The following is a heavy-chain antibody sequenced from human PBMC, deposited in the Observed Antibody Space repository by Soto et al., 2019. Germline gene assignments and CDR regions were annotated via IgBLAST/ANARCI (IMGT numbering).Heavy chain of an antibody. CDR2: IYSGGST. J-gene: IGHJ1*01. Sequence: EVQLVESGGGLVQPGGSLRLSCAASGFTVSSNYMSWVRQAPGKGLEWVSVIYSGGSTYYADSVKARFTISRDNSKNTLYLSMTSRRAEDTAVYYCARDRIAVAGNPEYFQHWGQGTLVTVSS. V-gene: IGHV3-66*01. D-gene: IGHD6-19*01. CDR3: ARDRIAVAGNPEYFQH. CDR1: GFTVSSNY.